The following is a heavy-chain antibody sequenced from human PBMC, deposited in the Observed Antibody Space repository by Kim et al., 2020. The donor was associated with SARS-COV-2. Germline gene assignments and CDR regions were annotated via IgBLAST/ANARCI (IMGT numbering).Heavy chain of an antibody. V-gene: IGHV3-53*01. D-gene: IGHD3-10*01. CDR1: GFTVSSIY. CDR2: IYSAGTT. CDR3: ARWDQYYYQY. Sequence: GGSLRLSCAASGFTVSSIYMSWVRQAPGKGLEWVSFIYSAGTTKYADSVKGRFAISRDTSKNTLFLQMNSLRAEDTAVYYCARWDQYYYQYWGQGTLVTVSS. J-gene: IGHJ1*01.